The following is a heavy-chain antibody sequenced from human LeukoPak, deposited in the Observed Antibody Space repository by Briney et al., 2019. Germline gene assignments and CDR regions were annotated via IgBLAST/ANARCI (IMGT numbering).Heavy chain of an antibody. Sequence: GGSLRLSCAASGFTFSSYAMHWVRQAPGKGLEWVAVISYDGSNKYYADSVKGRFTISRDNAKNALYLQMHSLRVDDTAVYYCARERRQWQPFDIWGQGTMVTVSS. CDR2: ISYDGSNK. J-gene: IGHJ3*02. V-gene: IGHV3-30-3*01. CDR1: GFTFSSYA. D-gene: IGHD6-19*01. CDR3: ARERRQWQPFDI.